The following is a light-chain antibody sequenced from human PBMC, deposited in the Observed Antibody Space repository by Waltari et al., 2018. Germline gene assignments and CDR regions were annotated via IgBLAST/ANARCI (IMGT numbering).Light chain of an antibody. CDR3: MQGTHWPT. Sequence: DVVMTQSPLSLPVTLGQPASISCRSSQSLVHSDGNTYLNWFQQRPGQSPRRLFYKVSNRDSGVPDRFGGSGSGTDFTLKISRVEAEDVGVYYCMQGTHWPTFGQGTKVEIK. CDR2: KVS. V-gene: IGKV2-30*02. CDR1: QSLVHSDGNTY. J-gene: IGKJ1*01.